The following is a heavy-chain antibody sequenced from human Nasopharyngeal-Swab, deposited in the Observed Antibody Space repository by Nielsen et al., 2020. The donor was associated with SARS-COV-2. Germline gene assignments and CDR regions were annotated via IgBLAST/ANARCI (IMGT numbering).Heavy chain of an antibody. CDR3: ASNIRITIFGVAKKPENYFDY. Sequence: SVKVSCKASGGTFSSYAISWVRQAPGQGLEWMGGIIPIFGTANYAQKFQGRVTITADESTSTAYMELSSLRSEDTAVYYCASNIRITIFGVAKKPENYFDYWGQGTLVTVSS. D-gene: IGHD3-3*01. CDR1: GGTFSSYA. V-gene: IGHV1-69*13. CDR2: IIPIFGTA. J-gene: IGHJ4*02.